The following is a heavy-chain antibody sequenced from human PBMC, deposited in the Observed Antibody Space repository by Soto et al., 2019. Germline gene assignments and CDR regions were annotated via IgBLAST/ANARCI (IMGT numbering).Heavy chain of an antibody. CDR3: AREASYYYYYGMDV. CDR1: GGTFSSYA. V-gene: IGHV1-69*13. Sequence: SVKVSCKASGGTFSSYAISWVRQAPGQGLKWMGGIIPIFGTANYAQKFQGRVTITADESTSTAYMELSSLRSEDTAVYYCAREASYYYYYGMDVWGQGTTVTVSS. J-gene: IGHJ6*02. CDR2: IIPIFGTA.